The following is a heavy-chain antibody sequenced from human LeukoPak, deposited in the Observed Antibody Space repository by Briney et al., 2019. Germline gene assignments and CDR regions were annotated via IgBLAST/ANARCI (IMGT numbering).Heavy chain of an antibody. CDR2: IKTDGSEK. D-gene: IGHD2/OR15-2a*01. CDR3: AREGNNMCAFDI. V-gene: IGHV3-7*01. CDR1: GFRFSDYW. Sequence: GGSLRLSCAASGFRFSDYWMTWVRQAPGKGLECVANIKTDGSEKYYPNSVKGRFTISRDNAKNALYLQMNSMRVEDTAVYYCAREGNNMCAFDIRGQGTVVTVSS. J-gene: IGHJ3*02.